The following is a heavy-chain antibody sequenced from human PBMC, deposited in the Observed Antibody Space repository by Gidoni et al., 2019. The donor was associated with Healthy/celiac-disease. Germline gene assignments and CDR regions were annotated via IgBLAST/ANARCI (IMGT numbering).Heavy chain of an antibody. Sequence: QMQLVQSGPEVKKPGTSVKVSCKASGFTFTSSAVQWVRQARGQRLEWIGWIVVGSGNTNYAQKFQERVTITRDMSTSTAYMELSSLRSEDTAVYYCAADGGFGELLRVGYYYGMDVWGQGTTVTVSS. CDR1: GFTFTSSA. CDR2: IVVGSGNT. V-gene: IGHV1-58*01. CDR3: AADGGFGELLRVGYYYGMDV. J-gene: IGHJ6*02. D-gene: IGHD3-10*01.